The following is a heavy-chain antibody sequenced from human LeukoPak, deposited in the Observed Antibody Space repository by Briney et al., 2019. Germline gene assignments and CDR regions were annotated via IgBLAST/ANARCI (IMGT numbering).Heavy chain of an antibody. CDR3: ARLSYDSGTHYTCYEY. J-gene: IGHJ4*02. D-gene: IGHD3-10*01. CDR2: ISGSGGST. V-gene: IGHV3-23*01. CDR1: GFTFSSYA. Sequence: PGGSLRLSCAASGFTFSSYAMSWVRQAPGKGLEWVSAISGSGGSTYYADSVKGRFTISRDNAKNSVYLQMNSLRADDTAVYYCARLSYDSGTHYTCYEYWGQGTLVTVSS.